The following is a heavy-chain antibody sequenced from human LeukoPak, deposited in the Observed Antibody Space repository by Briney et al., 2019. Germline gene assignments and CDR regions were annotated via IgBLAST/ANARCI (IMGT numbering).Heavy chain of an antibody. D-gene: IGHD6-19*01. Sequence: GGSLRLSCAASGFTFSNYPMLWVRQAPGKGLEYVSAISGGGGSTFYASSVRGRFTFSRDNSKSTLYLQMGSLRAEDMAVYYCARASQWTLFDYWGQGTLVTVSS. CDR3: ARASQWTLFDY. CDR2: ISGGGGST. J-gene: IGHJ4*02. V-gene: IGHV3-64*01. CDR1: GFTFSNYP.